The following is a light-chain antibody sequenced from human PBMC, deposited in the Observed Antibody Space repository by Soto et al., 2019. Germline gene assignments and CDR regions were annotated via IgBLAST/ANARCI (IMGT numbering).Light chain of an antibody. V-gene: IGKV1-27*01. CDR1: EDINNY. Sequence: DIQMTQSPSSLSASLGDRVTITCRATEDINNYLAWFQQKPGNVPKLLIYAASTLQSGVPSRFRGSGSGTDFTLSISSLQPDDVATYYCQKYNSGGPLTFGGGTKVDIK. CDR3: QKYNSGGPLT. J-gene: IGKJ4*01. CDR2: AAS.